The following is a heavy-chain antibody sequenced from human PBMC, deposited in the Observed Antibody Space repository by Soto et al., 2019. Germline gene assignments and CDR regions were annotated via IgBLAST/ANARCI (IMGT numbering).Heavy chain of an antibody. D-gene: IGHD3-3*01. CDR1: GYTFTSYD. V-gene: IGHV1-8*01. J-gene: IGHJ6*03. Sequence: ASVKVSCKASGYTFTSYDINWVRQATGQGLEWMGWMNPNSGNTGYAQKFQGRVTMTRNTSISTAYMELSSLRSEDTAVYYCARVGYDFWSGDFIYYFYYYMDVWGKGTTVTVAS. CDR2: MNPNSGNT. CDR3: ARVGYDFWSGDFIYYFYYYMDV.